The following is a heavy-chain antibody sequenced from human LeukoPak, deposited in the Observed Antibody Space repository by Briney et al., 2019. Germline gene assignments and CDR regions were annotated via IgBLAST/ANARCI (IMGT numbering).Heavy chain of an antibody. Sequence: PGGSLRLSCAASGFTFSSYEMNWVRQAPGKGLEWVSYISSSGSTIYYADSVKGRFTISRDNAKNSLYLQMNSLRAEDTAVYYCARDGYSSSLTYWGQGTLVTVSS. CDR3: ARDGYSSSLTY. CDR1: GFTFSSYE. V-gene: IGHV3-48*03. J-gene: IGHJ4*02. CDR2: ISSSGSTI. D-gene: IGHD6-13*01.